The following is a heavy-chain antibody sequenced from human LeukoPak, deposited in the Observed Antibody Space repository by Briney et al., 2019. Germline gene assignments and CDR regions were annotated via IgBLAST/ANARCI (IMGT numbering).Heavy chain of an antibody. Sequence: VASVKVSCKASGYTFTSYYIHCVRQAPGQGLEWMGIINPSGGSTSYSQMFQGRVSMTSDTSTSTVYMELSSLRSEDTAVYYCATSETYGLHGTHLDFWGQGTLVTVSS. V-gene: IGHV1-46*01. D-gene: IGHD4-17*01. CDR2: INPSGGST. CDR3: ATSETYGLHGTHLDF. CDR1: GYTFTSYY. J-gene: IGHJ4*02.